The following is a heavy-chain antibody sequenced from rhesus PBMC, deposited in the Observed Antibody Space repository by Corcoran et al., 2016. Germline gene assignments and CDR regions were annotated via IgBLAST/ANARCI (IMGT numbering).Heavy chain of an antibody. CDR2: IYGGSGST. V-gene: IGHV4-76*01. CDR1: GGSISGGYD. Sequence: QVQLQESGPGLVKPSETLPLTCAVSGGSISGGYDWSWIAQPPGKGPEWIGEIYGGSGSTTDNPSLKNRVTISKDTSKNQFSLKLSSVTAADTAVYYCASRRRSSWPPNSLDVWGRGVLVTVSS. J-gene: IGHJ5-2*02. D-gene: IGHD6-13*01. CDR3: ASRRRSSWPPNSLDV.